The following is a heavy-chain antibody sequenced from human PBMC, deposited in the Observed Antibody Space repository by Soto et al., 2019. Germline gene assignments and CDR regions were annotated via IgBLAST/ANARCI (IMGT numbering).Heavy chain of an antibody. CDR1: GGSISSGGYY. CDR2: IYYSGST. V-gene: IGHV4-31*03. CDR3: ARVHPGHYFDY. J-gene: IGHJ4*02. Sequence: SETLSLTCTVSGGSISSGGYYWSWIRQHPGKGLEWIGYIYYSGSTYYNPSLKSRVTISVDTSKNQFSLKLSSVTAADTAVYYCARVHPGHYFDYWGQGTLVTVSS.